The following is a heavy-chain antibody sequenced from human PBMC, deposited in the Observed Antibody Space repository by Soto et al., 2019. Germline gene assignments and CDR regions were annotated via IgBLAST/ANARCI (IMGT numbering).Heavy chain of an antibody. D-gene: IGHD3-10*01. CDR1: GGSMSSSSYY. Sequence: XETLSLTCTVAGGSMSSSSYYWGWIRQPRGKGLEWIGSIYYSGSTYYNPSLKSRVTISVDTSKNQFSLKLSSVTAADTAVYYCARHRGPMVRGVITNWFDHWGQGSLVTVSS. CDR2: IYYSGST. V-gene: IGHV4-39*01. CDR3: ARHRGPMVRGVITNWFDH. J-gene: IGHJ5*02.